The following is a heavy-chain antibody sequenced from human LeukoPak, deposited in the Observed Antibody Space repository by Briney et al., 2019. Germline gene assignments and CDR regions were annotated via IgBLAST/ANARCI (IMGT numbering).Heavy chain of an antibody. V-gene: IGHV3-33*06. J-gene: IGHJ4*02. CDR2: IWYDGSNK. CDR3: AKDMYYDSSGYSIPEYFDY. CDR1: GFTFSSYG. Sequence: GGSLRLSCAASGFTFSSYGMHWVRQAPGKGLEWVAVIWYDGSNKYYADSVKGRFTISRDNSKNTLYLQMNSLRAEDTAVYYCAKDMYYDSSGYSIPEYFDYWGQGTLVTVSS. D-gene: IGHD3-22*01.